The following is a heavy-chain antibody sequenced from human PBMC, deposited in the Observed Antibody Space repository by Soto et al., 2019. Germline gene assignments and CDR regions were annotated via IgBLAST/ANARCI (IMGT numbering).Heavy chain of an antibody. CDR3: ARLAAVALWFDH. CDR2: IYYSGST. V-gene: IGHV4-59*01. Sequence: PSETLSLTCTVSGGSISSYYWSWIRQPPGKGLEWIGYIYYSGSTNYNPSLKSRVTISVDTSKNQFSLKLSSVTAADTAVYYCARLAAVALWFDHWGRGTQVTVSS. D-gene: IGHD6-19*01. J-gene: IGHJ5*02. CDR1: GGSISSYY.